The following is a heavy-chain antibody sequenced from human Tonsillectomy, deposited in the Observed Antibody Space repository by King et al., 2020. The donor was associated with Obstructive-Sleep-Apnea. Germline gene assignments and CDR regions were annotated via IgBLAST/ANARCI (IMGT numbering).Heavy chain of an antibody. V-gene: IGHV4-39*07. CDR2: IYYSGST. J-gene: IGHJ4*02. CDR1: GGSISSSSYY. Sequence: LQLQESGPGLVKPSETLSLTCTVSGGSISSSSYYWGWIRQPPGKGLEWIGSIYYSGSTYYNPSLKSRVTISVDTSKNQFSLKLSSVTAADTAVYYCARGRFLEWFIDYWGQGTLVTVSS. CDR3: ARGRFLEWFIDY. D-gene: IGHD3-3*01.